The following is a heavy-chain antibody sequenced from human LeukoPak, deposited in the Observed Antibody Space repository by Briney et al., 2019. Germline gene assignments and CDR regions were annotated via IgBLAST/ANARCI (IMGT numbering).Heavy chain of an antibody. CDR3: ARGYNWNDDAFDI. J-gene: IGHJ3*02. D-gene: IGHD1-1*01. CDR1: GFTFSSYW. Sequence: GGSLRLSCAASGFTFSSYWMSWVRQAPGKGLEWVANIRQDGSEKYYVDSVKGRFTISRDNAKNSLYLQMNSLRAEDTAVYYCARGYNWNDDAFDIWGQGTMVTVSS. CDR2: IRQDGSEK. V-gene: IGHV3-7*01.